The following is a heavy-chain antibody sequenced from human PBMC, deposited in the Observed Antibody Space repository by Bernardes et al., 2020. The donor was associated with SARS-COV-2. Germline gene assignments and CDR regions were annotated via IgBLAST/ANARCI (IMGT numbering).Heavy chain of an antibody. D-gene: IGHD2-2*01. V-gene: IGHV1-69*04. J-gene: IGHJ5*02. Sequence: SVKVSCKASGGTFSSYAISWVRQAPGQGLEWLGRIIPILGRANYAQTFQGRVTITADKSTSTAYMELSSLRSEDTAVYYCARVGGVVVVPAAKGEVWSWFDPWGQGPLVTVSS. CDR2: IIPILGRA. CDR3: ARVGGVVVVPAAKGEVWSWFDP. CDR1: GGTFSSYA.